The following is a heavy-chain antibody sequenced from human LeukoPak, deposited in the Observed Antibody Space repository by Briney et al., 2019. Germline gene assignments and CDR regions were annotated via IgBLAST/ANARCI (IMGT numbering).Heavy chain of an antibody. J-gene: IGHJ3*02. V-gene: IGHV4-61*02. CDR2: IYTSGST. CDR3: AKRRSADYYDWAGAFDI. Sequence: SETLSLTCTVSGGSISSGSYYWSWIRQPAGKGLEWIGRIYTSGSTNYNPSLKSRVTISVDTSKNQFSLKLSSVTAADTAVYYCAKRRSADYYDWAGAFDIWGQGTMVTVSS. CDR1: GGSISSGSYY. D-gene: IGHD3-22*01.